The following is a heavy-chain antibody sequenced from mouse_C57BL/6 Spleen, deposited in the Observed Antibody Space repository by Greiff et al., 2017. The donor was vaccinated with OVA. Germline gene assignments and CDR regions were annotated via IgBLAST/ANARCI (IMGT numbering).Heavy chain of an antibody. J-gene: IGHJ4*01. CDR1: GYTFTSYW. D-gene: IGHD4-1*01. CDR2: IDPSDSYT. V-gene: IGHV1-50*01. Sequence: QVQLKQPGAELVKPGASVKLSCKASGYTFTSYWMQWVKQRPGQGLEWIGEIDPSDSYTNYNQKFKGKATLTVDTSSSTAYMQLSSLTSEDSAVYYCARWLGRGAMDYWGQGTSVTVSS. CDR3: ARWLGRGAMDY.